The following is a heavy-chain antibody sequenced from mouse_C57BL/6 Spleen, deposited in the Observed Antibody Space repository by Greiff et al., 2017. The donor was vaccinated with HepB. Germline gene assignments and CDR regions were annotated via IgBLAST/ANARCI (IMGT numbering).Heavy chain of an antibody. CDR3: ARYDYDGGFAY. D-gene: IGHD2-4*01. CDR1: GYTFTNYW. Sequence: VQLVESGAELVRPGTSVKMSCKASGYTFTNYWIGWAKQRPGHGLEWIGDIYPGGGYTNYNEKFKGKATLTADKSSSTAYMQFSSLTSEDSAIYYCARYDYDGGFAYWGQGTLVTVSA. V-gene: IGHV1-63*01. CDR2: IYPGGGYT. J-gene: IGHJ3*01.